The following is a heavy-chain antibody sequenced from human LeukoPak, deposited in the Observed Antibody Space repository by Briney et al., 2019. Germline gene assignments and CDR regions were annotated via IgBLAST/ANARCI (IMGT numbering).Heavy chain of an antibody. Sequence: ASVKVSCKASGYTFTDYYMRWVQQAPGKGLEWMGRVDPEDGETIYAEKFQGRVTITADTSTDTAYMELSSLRSEDTAVYYCATDRQYPTLIMDVWGKGTTVTVSS. CDR3: ATDRQYPTLIMDV. CDR1: GYTFTDYY. V-gene: IGHV1-69-2*01. D-gene: IGHD4-11*01. J-gene: IGHJ6*03. CDR2: VDPEDGET.